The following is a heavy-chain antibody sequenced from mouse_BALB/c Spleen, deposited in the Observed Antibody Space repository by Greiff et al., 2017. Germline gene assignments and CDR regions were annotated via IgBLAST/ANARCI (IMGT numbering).Heavy chain of an antibody. CDR2: IYPSDSYT. Sequence: QVQLQQPGAELVRPGASVKLSCKASGFTFTSYWINWVKQRPGQGLEWIGNIYPSDSYTNDNQKFKDKATLTVDKSSSTAYMQLSSPTSEDSAVYYCTIDSSGYGAMDYWGQGISVTVSA. D-gene: IGHD3-2*01. J-gene: IGHJ4*01. V-gene: IGHV1-69*02. CDR3: TIDSSGYGAMDY. CDR1: GFTFTSYW.